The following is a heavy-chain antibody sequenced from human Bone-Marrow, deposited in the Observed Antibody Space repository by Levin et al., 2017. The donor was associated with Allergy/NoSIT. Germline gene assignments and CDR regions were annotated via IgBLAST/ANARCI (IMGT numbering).Heavy chain of an antibody. J-gene: IGHJ3*01. CDR3: ASLAEGLPKSF. V-gene: IGHV1-3*04. Sequence: GGSLRLSCKASGYNFNNYALSWVRQAPGQRLEWMGRINTVNGNTKYLQKFQDRVTITRDTSATTTYLELSRLRSEDTAVYYCASLAEGLPKSFWGQGTSVTVSS. CDR2: INTVNGNT. D-gene: IGHD5-12*01. CDR1: GYNFNNYA.